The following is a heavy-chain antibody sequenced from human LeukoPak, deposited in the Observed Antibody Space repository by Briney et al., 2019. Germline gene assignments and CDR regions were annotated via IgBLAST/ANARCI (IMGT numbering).Heavy chain of an antibody. CDR2: IYYSGST. CDR1: GGSISSSNW. Sequence: SGTLSLTCAVSGGSISSSNWWSWVRQPPGKGLEWIGYIYYSGSTNYNPSLKSRVTISVDTSKNQFSLKLSSVTAADTAVYYCAGFRPSGAPYGMDVWGQGTTVTVSS. V-gene: IGHV4-4*02. J-gene: IGHJ6*02. CDR3: AGFRPSGAPYGMDV. D-gene: IGHD3-10*01.